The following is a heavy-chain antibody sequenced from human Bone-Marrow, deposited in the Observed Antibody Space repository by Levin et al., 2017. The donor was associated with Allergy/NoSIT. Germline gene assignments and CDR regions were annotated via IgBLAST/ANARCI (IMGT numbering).Heavy chain of an antibody. CDR1: GFTFSAYA. J-gene: IGHJ4*02. CDR3: AKTYYDILTGLFYFED. Sequence: GGSLRLSCAASGFTFSAYAMSWVRQAPGKGLEWVSGISGSGVIPYYADSVKGRFTISRDNSKNTLYLQMTSLRAEDTAVYYCAKTYYDILTGLFYFEDWGQGTLVTVSS. D-gene: IGHD3-9*01. CDR2: ISGSGVIP. V-gene: IGHV3-23*01.